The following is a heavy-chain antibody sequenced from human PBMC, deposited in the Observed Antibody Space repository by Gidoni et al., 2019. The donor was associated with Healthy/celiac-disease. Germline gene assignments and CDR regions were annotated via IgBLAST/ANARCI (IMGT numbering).Heavy chain of an antibody. D-gene: IGHD6-19*01. CDR3: ARVYSSGRRIDY. Sequence: QLQLQESGPGLVKPSETLSLTCTVSGGSISSSSYYWGWIRQPPGKGLEWIGCIYYSGSTYYNPSLKSRVTISVDTSKNQFSLKLSSVTAADTAVYYCARVYSSGRRIDYWGQGTLVTVSS. V-gene: IGHV4-39*01. J-gene: IGHJ4*02. CDR1: GGSISSSSYY. CDR2: IYYSGST.